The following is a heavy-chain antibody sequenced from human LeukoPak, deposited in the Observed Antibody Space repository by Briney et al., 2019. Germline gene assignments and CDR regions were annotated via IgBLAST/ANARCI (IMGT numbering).Heavy chain of an antibody. CDR2: ISGSGGST. Sequence: GGSLRLSCAASGFTFSSYSMSWVRQAPGKGLEWVSAISGSGGSTYYADSVKGRFTISRDNSKNTLYLQMNSLRAEDTAVYYCAKGTTRVAAANWFDPWGQGTLVTVSS. CDR3: AKGTTRVAAANWFDP. CDR1: GFTFSSYS. V-gene: IGHV3-23*01. D-gene: IGHD6-13*01. J-gene: IGHJ5*02.